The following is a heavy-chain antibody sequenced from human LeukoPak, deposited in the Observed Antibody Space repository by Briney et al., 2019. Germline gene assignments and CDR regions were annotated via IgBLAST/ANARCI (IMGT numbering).Heavy chain of an antibody. V-gene: IGHV3-30*18. Sequence: PGRSLRLSCVASGFTFSSYGMHWVRQAPGKGLEWVAVISYDGSNEYYADSVKGRFTISRDNSKNTLYLQMNSLRAEDTAVYYCAKDQSRYNGYGTFDYWGQGTLVTVSS. CDR3: AKDQSRYNGYGTFDY. CDR1: GFTFSSYG. CDR2: ISYDGSNE. D-gene: IGHD5-12*01. J-gene: IGHJ4*02.